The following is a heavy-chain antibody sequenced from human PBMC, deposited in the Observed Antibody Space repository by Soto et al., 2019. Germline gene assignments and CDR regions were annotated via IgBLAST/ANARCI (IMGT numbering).Heavy chain of an antibody. CDR2: INYSGST. Sequence: SETLSLTCAVYGGSFSDYYWSWIRQPPGKGLEWIGRINYSGSTYYNPSLKSRVTISVDTSKNQFSLKLSSVTAADTAVYYCAAAGGYADYWGHGTLVTVSS. CDR1: GGSFSDYY. CDR3: AAAGGYADY. J-gene: IGHJ4*01. D-gene: IGHD3-22*01. V-gene: IGHV4-34*01.